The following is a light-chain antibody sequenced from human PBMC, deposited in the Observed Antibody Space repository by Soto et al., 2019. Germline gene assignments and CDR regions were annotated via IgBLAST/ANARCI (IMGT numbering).Light chain of an antibody. CDR1: QSVSSY. Sequence: EIVLTHSPATLSLSPWEIATLSCRASQSVSSYLAWYQQKPGQAPRLLIYDASNRATGIPARFSGSGSGTDFTLTISSLEPGDFAVYYCQQRSNWPWTFGQGTKVDIK. CDR2: DAS. J-gene: IGKJ1*01. CDR3: QQRSNWPWT. V-gene: IGKV3-11*01.